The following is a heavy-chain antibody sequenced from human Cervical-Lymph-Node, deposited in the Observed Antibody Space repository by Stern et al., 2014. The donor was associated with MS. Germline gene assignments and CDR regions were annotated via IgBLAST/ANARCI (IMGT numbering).Heavy chain of an antibody. D-gene: IGHD5-24*01. CDR3: ARVIGDGYDSLDD. CDR1: GGTLSSNT. CDR2: ILSIIGTT. J-gene: IGHJ4*02. V-gene: IGHV1-69*01. Sequence: VQLVESGAEVRQPGSSVKVSCKVSGGTLSSNTIVWVRQAPGQGLQWMGWILSIIGTTDYAQKFHDRVTITADESTNTVYMEVTSLTSEYTAVYYCARVIGDGYDSLDDWGQGTLVTVSS.